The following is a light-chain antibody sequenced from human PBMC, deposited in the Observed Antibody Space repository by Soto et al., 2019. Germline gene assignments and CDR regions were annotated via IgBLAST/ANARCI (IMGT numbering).Light chain of an antibody. CDR1: QSISSN. CDR2: GAS. Sequence: EIAMTQSPATLSVSPGERATRSCRASQSISSNLAWYQQKPGQAPRLLISGASTRATGIPARFSGSGSGTDFTLTISSLQSEDFAVYYCQQFHDWPMTFGPGTKVDI. CDR3: QQFHDWPMT. V-gene: IGKV3-15*01. J-gene: IGKJ3*01.